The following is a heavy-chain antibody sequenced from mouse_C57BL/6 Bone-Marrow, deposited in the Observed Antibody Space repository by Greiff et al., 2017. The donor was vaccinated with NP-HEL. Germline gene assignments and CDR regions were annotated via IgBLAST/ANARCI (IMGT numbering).Heavy chain of an antibody. Sequence: VQLQQPGAELVKPGASVKVSCKASGYTFTSYWMHWVKQRPGQGLEWIGRIHPSDSDTNYNQKFKGKATLTVDKSSSTAYMQLISLTSEDSAVYYCAILYYDYDDVLYYAIDYWGQGTSVTVSS. CDR2: IHPSDSDT. CDR3: AILYYDYDDVLYYAIDY. J-gene: IGHJ4*01. D-gene: IGHD2-4*01. V-gene: IGHV1-74*01. CDR1: GYTFTSYW.